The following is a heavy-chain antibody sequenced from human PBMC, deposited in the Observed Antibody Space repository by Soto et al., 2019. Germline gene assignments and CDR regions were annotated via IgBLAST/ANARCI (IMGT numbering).Heavy chain of an antibody. CDR3: AKDPRRITIFGVVISNYYYYYMDV. CDR1: GFTFSSYA. Sequence: GGSLRLSCAASGFTFSSYAMSWVRQAPGKGLEWVSAISGSGGSTYYADSVKGRFTISRDNSKNTLYLQMNSLRAEDTAVYYCAKDPRRITIFGVVISNYYYYYMDVWGKGTTVTVSS. CDR2: ISGSGGST. V-gene: IGHV3-23*01. D-gene: IGHD3-3*01. J-gene: IGHJ6*03.